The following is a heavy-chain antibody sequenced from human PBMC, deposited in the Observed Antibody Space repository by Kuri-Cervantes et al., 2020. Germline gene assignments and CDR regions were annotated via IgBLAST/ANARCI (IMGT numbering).Heavy chain of an antibody. CDR2: IYYSGST. J-gene: IGHJ4*02. CDR3: ARQVGGVAGTDDY. CDR1: GGSISSYY. D-gene: IGHD6-19*01. Sequence: SETLSLTCTVSGGSISSYYWSWIRQPPGKGLEWIGYIYYSGSTYYNPSLKSRVTISVDTSKNQFSLKLSSVTAADTAVYYCARQVGGVAGTDDYWGQGTLVTVSS. V-gene: IGHV4-59*08.